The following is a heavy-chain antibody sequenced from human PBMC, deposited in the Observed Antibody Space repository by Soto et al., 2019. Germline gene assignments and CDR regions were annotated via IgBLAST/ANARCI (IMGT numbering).Heavy chain of an antibody. Sequence: PSETMSLTCTVSGGSISSGDYYWSWIRQPPGKGLEWIGYIYYSGSTYYNPSLKSRVTISVDTSKNQFSLKLSSVTAADTAVYYCARADYYGSGSYYYYYYGMDVWGKGTTVTVSS. J-gene: IGHJ6*04. CDR1: GGSISSGDYY. CDR3: ARADYYGSGSYYYYYYGMDV. CDR2: IYYSGST. V-gene: IGHV4-30-4*01. D-gene: IGHD3-10*01.